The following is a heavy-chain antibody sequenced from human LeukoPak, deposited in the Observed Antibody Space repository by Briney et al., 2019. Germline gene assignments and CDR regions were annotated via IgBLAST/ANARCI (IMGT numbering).Heavy chain of an antibody. CDR2: LGGSGETT. V-gene: IGHV3-23*01. CDR1: GFKSSISA. J-gene: IGHJ6*02. D-gene: IGHD3-10*01. Sequence: GGSLRLSCAAFGFKSSISAMTWVRQAPGKGLEWVSVLGGSGETTNYADSVKGRLTIYRDRSKTTVFLQMNRLRVEDTGVYYCASKFGESYHYYYGLDVWGQGTTVTVSS. CDR3: ASKFGESYHYYYGLDV.